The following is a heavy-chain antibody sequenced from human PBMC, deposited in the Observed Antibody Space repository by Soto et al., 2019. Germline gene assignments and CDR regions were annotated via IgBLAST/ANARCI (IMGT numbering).Heavy chain of an antibody. CDR2: IIPIFGTA. CDR3: ARDPNYYDSSGDFDY. J-gene: IGHJ4*02. Sequence: ASVKVSCKASGGTFSSYAISWVRQAPGQGLEWMGGIIPIFGTANYAQKFQGRVTITADESTSTAYMELSSLRSEDTAVYYCARDPNYYDSSGDFDYWGQGTLVTVSS. D-gene: IGHD3-22*01. V-gene: IGHV1-69*13. CDR1: GGTFSSYA.